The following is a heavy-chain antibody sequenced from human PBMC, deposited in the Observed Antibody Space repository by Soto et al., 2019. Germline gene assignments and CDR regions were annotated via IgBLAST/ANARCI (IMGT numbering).Heavy chain of an antibody. CDR2: ISFDGKNR. CDR3: AKGAQAAAVLDH. Sequence: QVQLLGPGGGGVQPGGPLKLPCRTSGFPFSLYGMHWVRQAPGKGLEWLAVISFDGKNRYYADSVKGRFTISRDNSKTTLFLQMSSLRPDDTAVYFCAKGAQAAAVLDHWGQGALVTVAS. J-gene: IGHJ4*02. CDR1: GFPFSLYG. V-gene: IGHV3-30*18. D-gene: IGHD6-25*01.